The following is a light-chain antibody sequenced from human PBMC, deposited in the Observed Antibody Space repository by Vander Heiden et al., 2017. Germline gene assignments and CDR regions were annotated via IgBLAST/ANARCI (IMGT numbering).Light chain of an antibody. CDR1: KLGDKY. CDR2: QDS. Sequence: SSELTQPPSVSVSPGQTASITCSGDKLGDKYACWYQQKPGQSPVLVIYQDSKRPSGIPERFSGSNSGNTATLTISGTQARDEADYYCQAWDSSTEVFGTGTKVTVL. J-gene: IGLJ1*01. CDR3: QAWDSSTEV. V-gene: IGLV3-1*01.